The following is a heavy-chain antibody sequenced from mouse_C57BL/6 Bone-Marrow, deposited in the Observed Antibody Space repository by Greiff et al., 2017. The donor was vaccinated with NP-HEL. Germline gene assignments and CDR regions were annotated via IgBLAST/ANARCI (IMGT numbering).Heavy chain of an antibody. CDR3: ARSDYFDY. J-gene: IGHJ2*01. Sequence: VQLQQSGAELVRPGPSVKVSCKASGYAFTNYLIEWVKQRPGQGLEWIGVINPGGGGTNDNEKFKGKATLTADKSSSTAYMQLSSLTSEDSAVYFCARSDYFDYWGQGTTLTVSS. CDR1: GYAFTNYL. CDR2: INPGGGGT. V-gene: IGHV1-54*01.